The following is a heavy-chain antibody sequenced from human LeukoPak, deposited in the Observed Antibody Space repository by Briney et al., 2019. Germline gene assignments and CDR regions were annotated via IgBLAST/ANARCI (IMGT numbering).Heavy chain of an antibody. V-gene: IGHV4-31*03. Sequence: SETLSLTCTVSGGSISSGGYYWSWIRQHPGKGLEWIGYIYYSGSTYYNPSLKSRVTISVGTSKNQFSLKLSSVTAADTAVYYCARAYYDILTGSALFDYWGQGTLVTVSS. D-gene: IGHD3-9*01. CDR1: GGSISSGGYY. CDR3: ARAYYDILTGSALFDY. CDR2: IYYSGST. J-gene: IGHJ4*02.